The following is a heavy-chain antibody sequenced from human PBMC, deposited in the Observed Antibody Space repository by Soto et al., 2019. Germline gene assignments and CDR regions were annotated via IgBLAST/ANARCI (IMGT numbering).Heavy chain of an antibody. Sequence: SETLSLTCAVYGGSFSGYYWSWIRQPPGKGLEWIGEINHSGSTNYNPSLKSRVTISVDTSKNQFSLKLSSVTAADTAVYYCARGLRTYGSGSYYYYYYGMDVWGQGTTVTVSS. J-gene: IGHJ6*02. D-gene: IGHD3-10*01. V-gene: IGHV4-34*01. CDR2: INHSGST. CDR3: ARGLRTYGSGSYYYYYYGMDV. CDR1: GGSFSGYY.